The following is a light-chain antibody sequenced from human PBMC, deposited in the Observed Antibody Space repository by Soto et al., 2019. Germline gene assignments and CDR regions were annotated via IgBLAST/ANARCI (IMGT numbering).Light chain of an antibody. CDR1: GSDIGAYDF. Sequence: QSALTQPHSVSGYPGQSVTISCTGTGSDIGAYDFVSWYQQHPGKAPKFLIYYVTQRASGVPDRFSGSKTGNKASLTISGLQTEDEADYYCCAYSGSLTWVFGGGTKVTVL. CDR2: YVT. CDR3: CAYSGSLTWV. J-gene: IGLJ3*02. V-gene: IGLV2-11*01.